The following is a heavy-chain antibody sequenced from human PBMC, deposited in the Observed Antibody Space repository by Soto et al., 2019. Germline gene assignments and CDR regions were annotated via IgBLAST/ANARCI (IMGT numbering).Heavy chain of an antibody. Sequence: QVHLQESGPGLVKPSETLSLTCSVSGGSIETYYWSWMRQSPGKGLEWIGYISSSGSTTYNPSLESRVTLSVDTAKNEFSLKLNSVTAADKATYYCARILRDTQGWYHHDFWGQGTLVTVAS. D-gene: IGHD6-19*01. CDR1: GGSIETYY. CDR3: ARILRDTQGWYHHDF. J-gene: IGHJ4*02. CDR2: ISSSGST. V-gene: IGHV4-59*01.